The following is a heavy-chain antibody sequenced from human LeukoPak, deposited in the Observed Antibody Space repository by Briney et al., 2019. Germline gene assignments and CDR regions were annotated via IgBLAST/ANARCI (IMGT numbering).Heavy chain of an antibody. CDR2: INPSGGST. Sequence: TSVKVSCKASGYTFTSYYMHWVRQAPGQGLEWMGIINPSGGSTSYAQKFQGRVTMTRDTSTSTVYMELSSLRSEDTAVYYCARQGYDFESDPWGQGTLVTVSS. D-gene: IGHD3-3*01. CDR3: ARQGYDFESDP. V-gene: IGHV1-46*01. J-gene: IGHJ5*02. CDR1: GYTFTSYY.